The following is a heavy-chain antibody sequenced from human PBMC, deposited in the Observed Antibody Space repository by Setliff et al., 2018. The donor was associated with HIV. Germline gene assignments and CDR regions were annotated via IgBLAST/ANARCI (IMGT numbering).Heavy chain of an antibody. CDR3: ARAGRSGSTWWAYFDY. V-gene: IGHV3-74*01. D-gene: IGHD6-13*01. CDR2: INGDGTST. J-gene: IGHJ4*02. CDR1: GFTFSYYW. Sequence: GGSLRLSCAASGFTFSYYWMHWVRQAPGKGLVWVSRINGDGTSTSYADSVRGRFTISRDNSENTLYLQMNSLRAEDTAVYYCARAGRSGSTWWAYFDYWGQGTLVTVPS.